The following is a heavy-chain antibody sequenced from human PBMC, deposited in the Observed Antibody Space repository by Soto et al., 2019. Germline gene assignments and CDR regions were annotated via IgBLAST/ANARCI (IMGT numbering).Heavy chain of an antibody. V-gene: IGHV3-11*01. CDR2: ISSSGNTV. Sequence: PGGSLRLSCAASGFTFSDYYMSWIRQAPGKGLDWVSYISSSGNTVYYADSVKGRFTVSRDNAKNSLYLQMNSLRAEDTAMYYCARDRMYSSSWYSHWGQGTLVTVSS. D-gene: IGHD6-13*01. CDR1: GFTFSDYY. CDR3: ARDRMYSSSWYSH. J-gene: IGHJ4*02.